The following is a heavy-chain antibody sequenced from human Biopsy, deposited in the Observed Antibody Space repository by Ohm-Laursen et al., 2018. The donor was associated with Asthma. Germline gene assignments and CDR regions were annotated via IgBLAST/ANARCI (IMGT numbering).Heavy chain of an antibody. CDR3: ARGPELDV. V-gene: IGHV4-34*01. Sequence: SETLSLTCYVYPGSFSGFFWTWIRQSPGKGLEWIGETNERGVTNNNPSLKSRVIISIDTYWNRASLKLTSVTAADTAVYYCARGPELDVWGQGTTVTVSS. CDR1: PGSFSGFF. J-gene: IGHJ6*02. CDR2: TNERGVT.